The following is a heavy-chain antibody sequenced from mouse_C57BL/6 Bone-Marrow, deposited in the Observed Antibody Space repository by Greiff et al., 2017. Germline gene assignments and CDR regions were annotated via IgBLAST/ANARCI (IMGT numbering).Heavy chain of an antibody. Sequence: VQVVESGAELVRPGASVKLSCTASGFNIKDDYMHWVKQRPGKGLEWIGQIYPGDGDTNYNGKFKGKATLAADKSSSTAYMQLSSLTSGDSAVYFCASGVGYYGSFAYWGQGTLVTVSA. CDR3: ASGVGYYGSFAY. V-gene: IGHV1-80*01. CDR2: IYPGDGDT. D-gene: IGHD1-1*01. CDR1: GFNIKDDY. J-gene: IGHJ3*01.